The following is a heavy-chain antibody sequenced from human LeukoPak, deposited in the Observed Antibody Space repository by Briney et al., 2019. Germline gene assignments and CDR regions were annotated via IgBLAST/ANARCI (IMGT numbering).Heavy chain of an antibody. Sequence: SETLSLTCTVSGGSISSYYWSWIRQPAGKGLEWIGRIYTSGSTNYNPSLKSRVTMSVDTSKNQFSLKLSSVTAADTVVYYCAGEGTDILTGYPEGGWFDPWGQGTLVTVSS. J-gene: IGHJ5*02. CDR3: AGEGTDILTGYPEGGWFDP. D-gene: IGHD3-9*01. CDR2: IYTSGST. V-gene: IGHV4-4*07. CDR1: GGSISSYY.